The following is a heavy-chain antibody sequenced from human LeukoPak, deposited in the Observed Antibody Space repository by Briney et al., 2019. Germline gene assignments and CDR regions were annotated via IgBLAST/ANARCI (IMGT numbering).Heavy chain of an antibody. CDR3: ARARYYYDSSGFIHFDY. J-gene: IGHJ4*02. CDR1: VFTVSSNY. CDR2: IYSGGST. Sequence: GGSLRLSCAASVFTVSSNYMSWVRQAPGKGLEWVSVIYSGGSTYYADSVKGRFTISRDNSKNTLYLQMNSLRAEDTAVYYCARARYYYDSSGFIHFDYWGQGTLVTVSS. V-gene: IGHV3-53*01. D-gene: IGHD3-22*01.